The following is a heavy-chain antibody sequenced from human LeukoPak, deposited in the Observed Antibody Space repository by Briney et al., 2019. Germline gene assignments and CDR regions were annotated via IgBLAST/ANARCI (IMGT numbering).Heavy chain of an antibody. Sequence: GGSLRLSCAASGFTFSSYGMHWVRQAPGKGLEWVAVISYDGSNKYYADSVKGRFTISRDISKITLYLQMNSLRAEDTAVYYCAKSYYDYVWGSYRSVDYWGQGTLVTVSS. CDR3: AKSYYDYVWGSYRSVDY. CDR2: ISYDGSNK. J-gene: IGHJ4*02. CDR1: GFTFSSYG. D-gene: IGHD3-16*02. V-gene: IGHV3-30*18.